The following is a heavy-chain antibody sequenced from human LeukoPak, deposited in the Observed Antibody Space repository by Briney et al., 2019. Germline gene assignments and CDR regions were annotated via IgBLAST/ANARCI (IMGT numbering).Heavy chain of an antibody. V-gene: IGHV3-74*01. CDR1: GFTFSSYW. CDR3: ARVRYNSGYIFDY. Sequence: GGSLRLSCVASGFTFSSYWMHWVRQDPRKGLVWVSRINGDGRNINYADSVRDRFSISRDNAKNSLYLQMSSLRAEDTAVYYCARVRYNSGYIFDYWGQGALVTVSS. CDR2: INGDGRNI. J-gene: IGHJ4*02. D-gene: IGHD5-18*01.